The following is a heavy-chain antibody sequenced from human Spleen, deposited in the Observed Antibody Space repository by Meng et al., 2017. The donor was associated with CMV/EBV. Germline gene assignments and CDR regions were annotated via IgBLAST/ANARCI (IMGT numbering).Heavy chain of an antibody. D-gene: IGHD6-13*01. CDR3: ARDSSYLDY. V-gene: IGHV4-34*01. J-gene: IGHJ4*02. CDR1: GASFRDYY. Sequence: LSLTCAVDGASFRDYYWSWIRQPPVKELEWIEDINHSGSTSYTPSLEGRNTLSVDTSTNLYSLELSTVTAADTAVYYCARDSSYLDYWGQGALVTVSS. CDR2: INHSGST.